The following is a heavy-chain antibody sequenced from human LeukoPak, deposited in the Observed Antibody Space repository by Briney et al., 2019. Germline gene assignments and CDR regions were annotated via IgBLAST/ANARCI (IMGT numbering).Heavy chain of an antibody. J-gene: IGHJ4*02. CDR3: ARETVAYYFDY. Sequence: SETLSLTCTVSGGSISSGSYYWSWLRQPAGKGLEWIGRIYTSGSTNYNPSLKSRVTISVETSKNQFSLKLSSVTAADTAVYYCARETVAYYFDYWGQGTLVTVSS. CDR2: IYTSGST. CDR1: GGSISSGSYY. V-gene: IGHV4-61*02. D-gene: IGHD6-19*01.